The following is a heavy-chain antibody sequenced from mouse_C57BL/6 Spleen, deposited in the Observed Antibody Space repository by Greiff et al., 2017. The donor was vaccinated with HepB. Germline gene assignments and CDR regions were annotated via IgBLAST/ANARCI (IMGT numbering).Heavy chain of an antibody. CDR1: GYSFTGYF. Sequence: DVQLQESGPELVKPGDSVKISCKASGYSFTGYFMNWVMQSHGKSLEWIGRINPYNGDTFYNQKFKGKATLTVDKSSSTAHMELRSLTSEDSAVYYCARSGRSLYYYAMDYWGQGTSVTVSS. J-gene: IGHJ4*01. CDR2: INPYNGDT. D-gene: IGHD1-1*01. V-gene: IGHV1-20*01. CDR3: ARSGRSLYYYAMDY.